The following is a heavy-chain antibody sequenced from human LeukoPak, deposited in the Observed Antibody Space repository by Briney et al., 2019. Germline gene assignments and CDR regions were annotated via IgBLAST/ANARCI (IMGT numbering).Heavy chain of an antibody. Sequence: GRSLRLSCAASGFTFSGYAMHWVRQAPGKGLEWVAVISYDGSNKYYADSVKGRFTISRDNSKNTLYLQMNSLRAEDTAVYYCARARPVGANYFDYWGQGTLVTVSS. J-gene: IGHJ4*02. V-gene: IGHV3-30-3*01. CDR1: GFTFSGYA. D-gene: IGHD1-26*01. CDR2: ISYDGSNK. CDR3: ARARPVGANYFDY.